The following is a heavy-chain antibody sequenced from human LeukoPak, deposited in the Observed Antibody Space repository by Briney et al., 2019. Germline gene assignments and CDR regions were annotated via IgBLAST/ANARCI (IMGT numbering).Heavy chain of an antibody. CDR1: GYTFTNYG. V-gene: IGHV1-18*01. J-gene: IGHJ4*02. CDR3: ARDTTYYYGSGSEPFDY. D-gene: IGHD3-10*01. CDR2: ISAYNGNT. Sequence: ASVKVSCKASGYTFTNYGISWVRQAPGQGLEWMGWISAYNGNTNYAQKLQGRVTMTTDTSTSTAYMELRSLRSDDTAVYYCARDTTYYYGSGSEPFDYWGQGTLVTVSS.